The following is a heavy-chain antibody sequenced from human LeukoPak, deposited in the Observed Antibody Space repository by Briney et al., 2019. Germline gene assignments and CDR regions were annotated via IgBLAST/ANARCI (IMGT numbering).Heavy chain of an antibody. D-gene: IGHD3-22*01. V-gene: IGHV3-7*01. J-gene: IGHJ4*02. CDR3: ARDRRNYYDSSGYYDY. CDR2: IKQDGSEK. CDR1: GFTFSSYW. Sequence: GGSLRLSCAASGFTFSSYWMSWIRQAPGKGLEWVANIKQDGSEKYYVDSVKGRFTISRDNAKNSLYLQMNSLRAEDTAVYYCARDRRNYYDSSGYYDYWGQGTLVTVSS.